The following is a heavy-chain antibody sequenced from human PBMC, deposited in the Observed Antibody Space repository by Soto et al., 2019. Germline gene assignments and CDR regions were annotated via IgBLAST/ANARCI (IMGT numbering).Heavy chain of an antibody. CDR1: GFTVSNNH. J-gene: IGHJ4*02. CDR3: AVRLTTAASLDY. V-gene: IGHV3-53*01. CDR2: VHGGGST. D-gene: IGHD3-16*01. Sequence: VQLVESGGGLIQPGGSLRLSCAASGFTVSNNHMTWVRQAAGKGLELVSFVHGGGSTSYADSVKGRFTISRDNSKNTLYLQMDSLRAEATAIYGCAVRLTTAASLDYWGRGTLVTVSS.